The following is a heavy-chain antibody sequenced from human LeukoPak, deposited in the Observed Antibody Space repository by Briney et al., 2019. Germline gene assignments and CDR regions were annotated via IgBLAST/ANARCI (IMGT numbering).Heavy chain of an antibody. CDR3: ARGRDTAMT. J-gene: IGHJ5*02. CDR2: IYHTGST. V-gene: IGHV4-59*01. CDR1: GASISTYY. Sequence: SETLSLTCTVSGASISTYYWSWIRQPPGKGLEWIGYIYHTGSTNYNPSFKSRVTISVDTSKNQFSLKLSSVTAADTAVYYCARGRDTAMTWGQGTLVTVSS. D-gene: IGHD5-18*01.